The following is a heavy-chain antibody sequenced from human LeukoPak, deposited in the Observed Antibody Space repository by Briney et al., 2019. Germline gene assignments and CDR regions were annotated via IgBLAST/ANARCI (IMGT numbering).Heavy chain of an antibody. J-gene: IGHJ4*02. Sequence: ASVKVSCKASGYTFTSYGISWVGQSPGQGLEWMGWISAYNGNTNYAQKLQGRVTMTTDTSTSTAYMELRSLRSDDTAVYYCARAGYYYGSGSYLDYWGQGTLVTVSS. CDR1: GYTFTSYG. CDR3: ARAGYYYGSGSYLDY. V-gene: IGHV1-18*01. D-gene: IGHD3-10*01. CDR2: ISAYNGNT.